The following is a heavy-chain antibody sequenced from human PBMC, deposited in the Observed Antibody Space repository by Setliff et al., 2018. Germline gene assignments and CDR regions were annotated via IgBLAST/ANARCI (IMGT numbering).Heavy chain of an antibody. Sequence: SETLSLTCTVSGGSISSGNYHWSWIRQPAGKGLEWIGQVYASGSTNYNPSLKSRVTILVDTSKNQFSLKLSSVTAADTAVYYCARTSGSLHMEYYFDYWGQGTLVTVSS. J-gene: IGHJ4*02. CDR3: ARTSGSLHMEYYFDY. CDR1: GGSISSGNYH. CDR2: VYASGST. V-gene: IGHV4-61*10. D-gene: IGHD3-10*01.